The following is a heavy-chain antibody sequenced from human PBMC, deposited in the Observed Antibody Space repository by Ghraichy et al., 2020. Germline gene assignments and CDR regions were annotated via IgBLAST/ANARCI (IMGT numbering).Heavy chain of an antibody. V-gene: IGHV4-39*01. J-gene: IGHJ4*02. CDR3: ARLNIVVVPAAILFDY. CDR1: GGSISSSSYY. D-gene: IGHD2-2*02. CDR2: IYYSGST. Sequence: SETLSLTCTVSGGSISSSSYYWGWIRQPPGKGLEWIGSIYYSGSTYYNPSLKSRVTISVDTSKNQFSLKLSSVTAADTAVYYCARLNIVVVPAAILFDYWGQGTLVTVSS.